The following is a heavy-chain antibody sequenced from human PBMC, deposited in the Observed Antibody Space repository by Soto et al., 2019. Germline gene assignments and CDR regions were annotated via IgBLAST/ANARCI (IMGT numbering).Heavy chain of an antibody. J-gene: IGHJ4*02. CDR3: ARGRNGDPNYYFDY. V-gene: IGHV1-18*01. CDR1: GYTFTSYG. D-gene: IGHD4-17*01. CDR2: ISAYNGNT. Sequence: QVQLVQSGAEVKKPGASVKVSCKASGYTFTSYGISWVRQAPGQGLEWMGWISAYNGNTNHAQKLPGRVTMTTETSTSAAYMELRSLRSDDTAVYYWARGRNGDPNYYFDYWGQGTLVTVSS.